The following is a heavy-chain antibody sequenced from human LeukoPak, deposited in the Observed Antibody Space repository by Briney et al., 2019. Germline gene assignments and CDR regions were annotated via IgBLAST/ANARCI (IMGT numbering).Heavy chain of an antibody. J-gene: IGHJ4*02. CDR2: INHSGST. CDR3: ARHRAWDYDSSGYSLDY. D-gene: IGHD3-22*01. CDR1: GGSFSGYY. V-gene: IGHV4-34*01. Sequence: SETLSLTCAVYGGSFSGYYWSWIRQPPGKGLEWIGEINHSGSTNYNPSLKSRVTISVDTSKNQFSLKLSSVTAADTAVYYCARHRAWDYDSSGYSLDYWGQGTLVSVSS.